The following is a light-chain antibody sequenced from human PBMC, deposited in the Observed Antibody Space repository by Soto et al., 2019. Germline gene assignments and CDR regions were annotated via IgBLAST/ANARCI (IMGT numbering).Light chain of an antibody. CDR1: SSDIGFYNY. CDR3: SSYSTSFFYV. CDR2: GVT. Sequence: QSVLTQPASVSGSPGQSITISCTGTSSDIGFYNYVSWYQQYAGQAPKLLIYGVTNRPSGISYRFSGSKSGSTASLTIYGLRDEDEADFYCSSYSTSFFYVFGTGTKVTVL. J-gene: IGLJ1*01. V-gene: IGLV2-14*01.